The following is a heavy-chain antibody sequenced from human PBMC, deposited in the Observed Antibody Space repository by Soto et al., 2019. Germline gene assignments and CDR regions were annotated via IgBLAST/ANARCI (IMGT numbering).Heavy chain of an antibody. J-gene: IGHJ4*02. CDR3: ATNTLYGGRRRLDY. CDR2: VYYTGNT. CDR1: SGSISSGNYF. Sequence: QVQLQESGPGLLKPSQTLSLTCTVSSGSISSGNYFWTWIRQHPGEGLEWIGYVYYTGNTFFNPSLKSRVSMSVDTSKNQFSLKLTSVTAADTAVYYCATNTLYGGRRRLDYWGQGTLVTVSS. D-gene: IGHD2-15*01. V-gene: IGHV4-31*03.